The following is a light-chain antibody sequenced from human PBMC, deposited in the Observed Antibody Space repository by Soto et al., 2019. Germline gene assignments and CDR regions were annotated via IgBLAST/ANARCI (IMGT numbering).Light chain of an antibody. V-gene: IGLV2-14*01. CDR3: SAYTARSTLV. Sequence: QSALTQPAYVSGSAGPTITISCSGTMRDVGAYNLVSWYQQHPGTAPKLIIYEVRNRPSAISSRFSGSRSGNTASLTISRLQAEDEGDYYCSAYTARSTLVFGGGTKLTVL. J-gene: IGLJ3*02. CDR1: MRDVGAYNL. CDR2: EVR.